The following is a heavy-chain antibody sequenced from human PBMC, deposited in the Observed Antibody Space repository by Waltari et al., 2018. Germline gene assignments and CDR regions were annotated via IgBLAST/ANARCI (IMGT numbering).Heavy chain of an antibody. CDR3: ARLRVSSGSFFPDY. Sequence: WSGSRQPPGKDLEWMGYIYHSGTTYFNPSLKSRVVMSVDASSNQFSLKLTSVTAADTAVYYCARLRVSSGSFFPDYWGQGTVVTVSS. J-gene: IGHJ4*02. CDR2: IYHSGTT. D-gene: IGHD3-22*01. V-gene: IGHV4-30-4*01.